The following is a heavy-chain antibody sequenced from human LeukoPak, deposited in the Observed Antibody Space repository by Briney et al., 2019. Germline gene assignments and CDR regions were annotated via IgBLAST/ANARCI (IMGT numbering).Heavy chain of an antibody. CDR3: ARAEGAYYYDSSGFDP. Sequence: SGESLKISCKGSGYSFTGYWIGWVRQMPGKGLEWMGIIYPGDSDTRYSPSFQGQVTISADKSISTAYLQWSSLKASDTAMYYCARAEGAYYYDSSGFDPWGQGTLVTVSS. CDR1: GYSFTGYW. J-gene: IGHJ5*02. CDR2: IYPGDSDT. D-gene: IGHD3-22*01. V-gene: IGHV5-51*01.